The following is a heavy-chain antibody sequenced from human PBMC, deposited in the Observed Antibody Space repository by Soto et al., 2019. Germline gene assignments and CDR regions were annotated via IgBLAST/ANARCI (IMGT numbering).Heavy chain of an antibody. Sequence: QIALKESGPTLVKPTQTLTLTCTFSGFSLSTSGVGVGWIRQPPGKALEWLALIYWDDDKRYSPSLKSTLTITKDTSKNQVVLTMTSMDPVDTATSYCAPRRGVRRSSSSTNCFDPWGQGTLVTVSS. D-gene: IGHD6-13*01. J-gene: IGHJ5*02. V-gene: IGHV2-5*02. CDR2: IYWDDDK. CDR1: GFSLSTSGVG. CDR3: APRRGVRRSSSSTNCFDP.